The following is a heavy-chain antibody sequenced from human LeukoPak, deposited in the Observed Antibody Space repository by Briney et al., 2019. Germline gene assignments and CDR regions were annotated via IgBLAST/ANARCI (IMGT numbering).Heavy chain of an antibody. Sequence: GASVKVSCKASGYTFTGYYMHWVRPAPGQGLEWMGWISAYNGNTNYAQKLQGRVTMTTDTSTSTAYMELRSLRSDDTAVYYCAVTGYSSSWTFDYWGQGTLVTVSS. D-gene: IGHD6-13*01. J-gene: IGHJ4*02. V-gene: IGHV1-18*04. CDR2: ISAYNGNT. CDR3: AVTGYSSSWTFDY. CDR1: GYTFTGYY.